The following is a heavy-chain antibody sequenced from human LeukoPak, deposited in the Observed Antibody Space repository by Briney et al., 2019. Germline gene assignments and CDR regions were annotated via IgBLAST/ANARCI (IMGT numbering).Heavy chain of an antibody. Sequence: NPSESLSLTCTVSGGSISSYYWSWIRQPAGKGLEWIGRIYASGSTDYNPSLKSRVTMSVDTSKNQFSLKLNSVTAADTAVYYCARTRVRGVIRNWFDPWGQGTLVTVSS. V-gene: IGHV4-4*07. CDR2: IYASGST. D-gene: IGHD3-10*01. CDR1: GGSISSYY. J-gene: IGHJ5*02. CDR3: ARTRVRGVIRNWFDP.